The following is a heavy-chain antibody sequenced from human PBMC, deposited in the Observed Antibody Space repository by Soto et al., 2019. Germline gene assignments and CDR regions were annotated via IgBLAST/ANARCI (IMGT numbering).Heavy chain of an antibody. D-gene: IGHD6-13*01. CDR3: ARRERAAGTDWWFDP. V-gene: IGHV4-39*01. Sequence: QLQLQESGPGLVKPSETLSLTCTVSGGSISSSSFHWGWIRQPPGKGLEWIGSIYYSGSTYYSPSLKKGVTISGDTPKNQFSLKLISVTAADTAVYYCARRERAAGTDWWFDPWGQGTLVTVSS. CDR1: GGSISSSSFH. J-gene: IGHJ5*02. CDR2: IYYSGST.